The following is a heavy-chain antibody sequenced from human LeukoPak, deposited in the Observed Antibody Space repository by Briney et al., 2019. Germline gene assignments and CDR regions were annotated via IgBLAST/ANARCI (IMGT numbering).Heavy chain of an antibody. CDR1: GYTFTSYG. Sequence: GASVKVSCKASGYTFTSYGISWVRQAPGQGLEWMGWISAYNGNTNYAQKLQGRVTMTTDTSTSTAYMELRSLRSDDTAVYYCAREGDSSGRYTGADAFDIWGQGTMVTVSS. D-gene: IGHD6-19*01. J-gene: IGHJ3*02. V-gene: IGHV1-18*01. CDR3: AREGDSSGRYTGADAFDI. CDR2: ISAYNGNT.